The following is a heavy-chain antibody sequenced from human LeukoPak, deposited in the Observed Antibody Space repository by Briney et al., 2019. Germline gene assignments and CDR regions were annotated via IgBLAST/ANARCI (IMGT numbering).Heavy chain of an antibody. Sequence: GGSLRLSCAASGFTFSSYAMSWVRQAPGKGLEWVSAIIGSGGSTYYADSVKGRFTISRDNSKNTLYLQMNSLRAEDTAVYYCAKDLGSGSYVRPLYYYYGMDVWGQGTTVTVSS. D-gene: IGHD3-10*01. CDR1: GFTFSSYA. CDR2: IIGSGGST. J-gene: IGHJ6*02. V-gene: IGHV3-23*01. CDR3: AKDLGSGSYVRPLYYYYGMDV.